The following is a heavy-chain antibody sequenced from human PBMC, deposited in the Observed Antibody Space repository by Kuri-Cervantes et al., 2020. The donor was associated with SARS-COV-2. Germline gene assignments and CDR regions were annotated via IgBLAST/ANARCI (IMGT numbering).Heavy chain of an antibody. CDR2: IYTSGSA. Sequence: SETLSLTCTVSGGSISSGSYYWSWNRQPAGKGLEWIGRIYTSGSANYNPSLKSRVTISVDTSKNQFSLKLSSVTAADTAVYYCASSGHKVAFDTWGQGTMVTVSS. D-gene: IGHD2-15*01. CDR1: GGSISSGSYY. CDR3: ASSGHKVAFDT. J-gene: IGHJ3*02. V-gene: IGHV4-61*02.